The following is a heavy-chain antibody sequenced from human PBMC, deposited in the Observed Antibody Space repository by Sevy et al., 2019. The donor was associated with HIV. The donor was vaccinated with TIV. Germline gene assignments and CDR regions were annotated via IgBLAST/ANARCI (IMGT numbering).Heavy chain of an antibody. J-gene: IGHJ4*02. CDR2: INEDGSDK. CDR3: ARRWGLQSRTLFDY. D-gene: IGHD1-1*01. Sequence: GGSLRHSCAASGFTFSTYWMSWVRQAPGKGLEWVANINEDGSDKYYVDSVKGRFTISRDNAKNSLCLQMNSLRAEDTAVYYCARRWGLQSRTLFDYWGQGTLVTVSS. V-gene: IGHV3-7*01. CDR1: GFTFSTYW.